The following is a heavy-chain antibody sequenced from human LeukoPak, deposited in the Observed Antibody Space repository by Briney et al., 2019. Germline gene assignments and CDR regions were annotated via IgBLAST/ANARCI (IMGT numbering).Heavy chain of an antibody. J-gene: IGHJ4*02. CDR2: IYPDDSGT. V-gene: IGHV5-51*01. CDR1: GYSFTSYW. D-gene: IGHD6-13*01. Sequence: GESLKISCKGSGYSFTSYWIGWVRQMPGKGLEWMGIIYPDDSGTRYSPSFQGQVTISADKSVSTAYLQWSSLKASDTAMYYCARQKRVAAAGTEIDYWGQGTLVMVSS. CDR3: ARQKRVAAAGTEIDY.